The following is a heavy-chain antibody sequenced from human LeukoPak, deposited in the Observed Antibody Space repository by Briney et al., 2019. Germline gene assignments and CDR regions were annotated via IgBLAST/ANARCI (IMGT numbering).Heavy chain of an antibody. Sequence: SETLSLTCAVYGGSFSGYYWSWIRQPPGKGLEWIGEINHSGSTNYNPSLKSRVTISVDTSKNQFSLKLSSVTAADTAVYYCARGAYYYDSSGYYCVLGSGWFDPWGQGTLVTVSS. CDR1: GGSFSGYY. D-gene: IGHD3-22*01. J-gene: IGHJ5*02. V-gene: IGHV4-34*01. CDR3: ARGAYYYDSSGYYCVLGSGWFDP. CDR2: INHSGST.